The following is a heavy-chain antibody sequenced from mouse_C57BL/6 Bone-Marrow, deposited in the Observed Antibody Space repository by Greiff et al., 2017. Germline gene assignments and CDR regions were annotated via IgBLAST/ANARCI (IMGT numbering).Heavy chain of an antibody. CDR1: GYTFTSYW. CDR2: INPSNGGT. CDR3: ARALYDYAVGY. Sequence: QVQLQQSGPGLVKPGASVTLSCKASGYTFTSYWTHWVKQRPGQGLEWIGNINPSNGGTNYNAKFKSKATLTVDKSSSTAYMQLSSLTSEDSAVYYCARALYDYAVGYWGQGTPLTVSS. D-gene: IGHD2-4*01. J-gene: IGHJ2*01. V-gene: IGHV1-53*01.